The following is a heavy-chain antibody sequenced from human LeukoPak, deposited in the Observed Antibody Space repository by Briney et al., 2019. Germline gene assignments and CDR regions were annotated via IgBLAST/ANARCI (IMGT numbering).Heavy chain of an antibody. CDR1: GFTFSSYA. D-gene: IGHD1-26*01. CDR2: ISVSGGGT. V-gene: IGHV3-23*01. CDR3: ARRGIVLGAAPVLKYSFDY. J-gene: IGHJ4*02. Sequence: GGSLRLSCAASGFTFSSYAMSWVRQAPGKGLEWVSSISVSGGGTYYADSVKGRLTISRDNSKNTLYLQMNSLSAEDTAVYYCARRGIVLGAAPVLKYSFDYWGQGTLVTVSS.